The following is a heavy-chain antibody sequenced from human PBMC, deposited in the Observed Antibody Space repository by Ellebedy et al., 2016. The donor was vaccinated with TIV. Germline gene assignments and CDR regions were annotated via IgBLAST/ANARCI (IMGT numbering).Heavy chain of an antibody. V-gene: IGHV1-46*01. CDR1: GYTFTSNY. J-gene: IGHJ4*02. CDR2: INPSSGST. CDR3: AREGVVTRDFDY. D-gene: IGHD4-23*01. Sequence: GGSLRLXCAASGYTFTSNYLHWVRQAPGQGLEWMGIINPSSGSTRYAQGTRYAQKFQGRVTMTRDTSTSTVYMQLSSLTSEDTAVYYCAREGVVTRDFDYWGQGTLVTVSS.